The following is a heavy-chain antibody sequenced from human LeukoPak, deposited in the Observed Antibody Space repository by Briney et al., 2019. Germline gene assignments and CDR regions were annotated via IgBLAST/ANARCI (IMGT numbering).Heavy chain of an antibody. Sequence: SETLSLTCTVSGYSISSGYYWGWIRQPPGKGLEWIGSIYHSGSTYYNPSLKSRVTISVDTSKNQFSLKLSSVTAADTAVYYCARVWAYSSSPDFDYWGQGTLVTVSS. CDR1: GYSISSGYY. CDR3: ARVWAYSSSPDFDY. D-gene: IGHD6-6*01. J-gene: IGHJ4*02. CDR2: IYHSGST. V-gene: IGHV4-38-2*02.